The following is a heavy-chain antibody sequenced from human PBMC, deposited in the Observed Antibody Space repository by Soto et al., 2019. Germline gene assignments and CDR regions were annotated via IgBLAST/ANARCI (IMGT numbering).Heavy chain of an antibody. V-gene: IGHV4-4*02. CDR1: GGSISSSNW. CDR3: ARDLGRYYYGSGSYYSLKTYYYYGMDV. Sequence: SETLSLTCAVSGGSISSSNWWSWVRQPPGKGLEWIGEIYHSGSTNYNPSLKSRVTISVDTSKNQFSLKLSSVTAADTAVYYCARDLGRYYYGSGSYYSLKTYYYYGMDVWGQGTTVTVSS. D-gene: IGHD3-10*01. J-gene: IGHJ6*02. CDR2: IYHSGST.